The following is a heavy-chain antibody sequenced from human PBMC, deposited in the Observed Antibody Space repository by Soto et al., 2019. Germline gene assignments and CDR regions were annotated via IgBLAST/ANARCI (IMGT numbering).Heavy chain of an antibody. V-gene: IGHV4-59*08. D-gene: IGHD6-13*01. CDR3: ARHSDSSSWYYPWFDP. Sequence: ETLSLTCTVSGGSISSYYWSWIRQPPGKGLEWIGYIYYSGSTNYNPSLKSRVTISVDTSKNQFSLKLSSVTAADTAVYCCARHSDSSSWYYPWFDPWGQGTLVTVSS. CDR1: GGSISSYY. J-gene: IGHJ5*02. CDR2: IYYSGST.